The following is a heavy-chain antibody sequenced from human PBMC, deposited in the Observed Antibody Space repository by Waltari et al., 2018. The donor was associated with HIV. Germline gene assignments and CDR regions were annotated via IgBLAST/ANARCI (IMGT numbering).Heavy chain of an antibody. CDR3: ATDRRQGFYFDNNGERPFAS. D-gene: IGHD3-22*01. V-gene: IGHV3-30*03. CDR2: ISYDATTL. Sequence: QVQLVESGGGVVQPGRSLRLSCAASGISFFYRYGMHWARRAPGKGLEWVASISYDATTLYYAHSVKGRFTISRDNSKKILYLQMDSLRGEDTALYFCATDRRQGFYFDNNGERPFASWGQGTLVTVSS. CDR1: GISFFYRYG. J-gene: IGHJ4*02.